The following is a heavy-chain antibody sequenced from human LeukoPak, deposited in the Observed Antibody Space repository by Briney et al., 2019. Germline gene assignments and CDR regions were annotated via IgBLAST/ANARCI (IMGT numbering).Heavy chain of an antibody. V-gene: IGHV5-51*01. CDR1: GYSFTTSW. CDR2: VFPADSDT. Sequence: GESLQISFKGSGYSFTTSWIGWVRQMPGKGLEWMGIVFPADSDTRYSPSFQGQITFSADKSISTTYLQWSSLKASDSAMYYCARHGGAFDEWGQGTLVTVSS. J-gene: IGHJ4*02. CDR3: ARHGGAFDE. D-gene: IGHD4-17*01.